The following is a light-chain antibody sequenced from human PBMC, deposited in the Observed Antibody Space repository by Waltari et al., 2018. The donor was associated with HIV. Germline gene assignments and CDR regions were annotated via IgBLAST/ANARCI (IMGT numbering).Light chain of an antibody. J-gene: IGKJ1*01. CDR2: GAS. V-gene: IGKV3-15*01. Sequence: EIVMTQSPATLSVSPGERATLSCRASQSVSSNLAWYQQKPGQAPRLLISGASTRATGIPARFSGSGSGTEFTLTISSLQSEDCAVYYCQQYNNWPVTFGQGTKVEIK. CDR1: QSVSSN. CDR3: QQYNNWPVT.